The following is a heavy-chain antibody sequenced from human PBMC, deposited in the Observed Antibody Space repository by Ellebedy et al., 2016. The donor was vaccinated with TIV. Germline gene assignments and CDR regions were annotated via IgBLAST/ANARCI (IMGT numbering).Heavy chain of an antibody. CDR3: ARGTYEEFDS. CDR1: GGSMNSSY. CDR2: IYYTGYT. Sequence: SETLSLTCTVSGGSMNSSYWYWIRQPPGKGLEWIGYIYYTGYTNYNPSLKSRVIISMGTSKNRFSLNLTSVTAADTALYYCARGTYEEFDSWGQGTLVTVSS. V-gene: IGHV4-59*01. J-gene: IGHJ5*01. D-gene: IGHD3-22*01.